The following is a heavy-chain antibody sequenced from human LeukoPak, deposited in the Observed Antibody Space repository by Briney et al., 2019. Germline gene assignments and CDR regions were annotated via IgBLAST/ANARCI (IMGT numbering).Heavy chain of an antibody. CDR1: GFTFSSYA. J-gene: IGHJ4*02. Sequence: PGGSLRLSCSASGFTFSSYAMHWVRQAPGKGLEYVSAISSNGGSTYYADSVKGRFTISRDNAKNSLYLQMNSLRDEDTAVYYCVRDPDALDFWGQGTPVTVSS. CDR3: VRDPDALDF. V-gene: IGHV3-64*04. CDR2: ISSNGGST.